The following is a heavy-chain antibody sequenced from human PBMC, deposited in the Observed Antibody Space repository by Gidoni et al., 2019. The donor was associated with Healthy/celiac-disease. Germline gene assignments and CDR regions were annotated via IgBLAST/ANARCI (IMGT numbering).Heavy chain of an antibody. CDR2: INPSGGST. Sequence: QVQLVQSEAEVKKPGASVKVSCKASGYTFTSYYMHWVRQAPGQGLEWMGIINPSGGSTSYAQKFQGRVTMTRDTSTSTVYMELSSLRSEDTAVYYCARGGRTDYGDTYLGDYWGQGTLVTVSS. D-gene: IGHD4-17*01. CDR1: GYTFTSYY. J-gene: IGHJ4*02. V-gene: IGHV1-46*01. CDR3: ARGGRTDYGDTYLGDY.